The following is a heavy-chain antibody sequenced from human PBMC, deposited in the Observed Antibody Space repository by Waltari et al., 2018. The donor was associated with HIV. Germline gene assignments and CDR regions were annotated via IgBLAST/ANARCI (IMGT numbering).Heavy chain of an antibody. CDR1: GYSLSRGYN. Sequence: QVQLQDSGPGLVKPSETLSLICAVSGYSLSRGYNWGWIRQPPGEGLEWIGSTSYSEGTYYNPSLRSRVTISLDTSKNQFSLNLNSVTAADTAVYFCARRRAQGDFDYWGQGTLVTVSS. D-gene: IGHD1-26*01. CDR3: ARRRAQGDFDY. J-gene: IGHJ4*02. V-gene: IGHV4-38-2*01. CDR2: TSYSEGT.